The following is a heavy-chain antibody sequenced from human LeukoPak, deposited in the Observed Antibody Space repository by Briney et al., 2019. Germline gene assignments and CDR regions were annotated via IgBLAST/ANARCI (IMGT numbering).Heavy chain of an antibody. Sequence: SETLSLTCTVSGGSISSGSYYWSWIRQPAGKGLEWIGRIYTSGSTNYNPSLKGRVTISVDTSKNQFSLKLSSVTAADTAVYYCASRGFGELSDPYYYYYMNVWGKGTTVTVSS. CDR1: GGSISSGSYY. CDR3: ASRGFGELSDPYYYYYMNV. V-gene: IGHV4-61*02. J-gene: IGHJ6*03. D-gene: IGHD3-10*01. CDR2: IYTSGST.